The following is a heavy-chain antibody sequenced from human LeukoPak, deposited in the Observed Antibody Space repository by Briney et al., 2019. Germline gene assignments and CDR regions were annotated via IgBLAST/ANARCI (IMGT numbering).Heavy chain of an antibody. D-gene: IGHD1-26*01. CDR3: ARDAPGFLVGAYYYYMDV. J-gene: IGHJ6*03. V-gene: IGHV4-4*07. CDR2: IYTSGST. CDR1: GGSISSYY. Sequence: SETLSLTXTVSGGSISSYYWSWIRQSAGKGLEWIGRIYTSGSTNYNPSLKSRVTMSVDTSKNQFSLKLSSVTAADTAVYYCARDAPGFLVGAYYYYMDVWGKGTTVTVSS.